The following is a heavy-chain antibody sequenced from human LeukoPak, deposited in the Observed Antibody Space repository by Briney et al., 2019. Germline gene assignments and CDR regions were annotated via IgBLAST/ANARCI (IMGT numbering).Heavy chain of an antibody. D-gene: IGHD2-2*01. J-gene: IGHJ4*02. CDR1: GYSFTSYW. CDR3: ARHPYCSSTSCYGLRYFDS. CDR2: IYPGDSDT. V-gene: IGHV5-51*01. Sequence: GESLKISCKGSGYSFTSYWIGGVRQMPGEGLEWMGIIYPGDSDTRYSPFFQGQVTISADKSISTAYLQWSSLKASDTAMYYCARHPYCSSTSCYGLRYFDSWGQGTLVTVSS.